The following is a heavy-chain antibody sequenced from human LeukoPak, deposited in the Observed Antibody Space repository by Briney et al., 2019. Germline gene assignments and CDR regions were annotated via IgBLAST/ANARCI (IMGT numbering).Heavy chain of an antibody. V-gene: IGHV3-30*18. J-gene: IGHJ4*02. Sequence: GGSLRLSCAASGFTFNNYWMSWVRQAPGKGLEWVTLISYDGTDKYYAASVRGRFTISRDNSKNTLYLQMNSLRPEDTGVYYCAKDPQDFYGSSGYRPERYWGQGTLVTVSS. CDR3: AKDPQDFYGSSGYRPERY. CDR1: GFTFNNYW. CDR2: ISYDGTDK. D-gene: IGHD3-22*01.